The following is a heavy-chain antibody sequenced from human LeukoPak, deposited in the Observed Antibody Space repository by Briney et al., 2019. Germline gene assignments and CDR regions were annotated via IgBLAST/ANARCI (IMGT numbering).Heavy chain of an antibody. CDR3: ARANYDSSDYRRYYNYFGMDV. J-gene: IGHJ6*01. CDR2: INHRGGT. CDR1: GGSFSGYY. Sequence: KPSETLSLTCAAYGGSFSGYYWSWIRQPPGKGLEWIGEINHRGGTNYNPPLKSRVTISGDTSKSQFSLKLSSVTAADTAVYYCARANYDSSDYRRYYNYFGMDVWGQGTTVTVSS. D-gene: IGHD3-22*01. V-gene: IGHV4-34*01.